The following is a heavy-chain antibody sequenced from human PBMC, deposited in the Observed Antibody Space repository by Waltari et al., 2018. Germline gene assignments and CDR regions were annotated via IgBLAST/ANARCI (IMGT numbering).Heavy chain of an antibody. CDR1: GFTFAQAW. V-gene: IGHV3-15*02. Sequence: EVHLVESGGTVVKPGGSLRLSCEASGFTFAQAWMSGGRQAPGKGVGGLGRSKRNIDAEPTEYAAHVRGRFTISRDDSKNTMYLEMSNLETDDTGVYFWTRLYDIWNAYLAYWGPGTVVTVSS. CDR2: SKRNIDAEPT. CDR3: TRLYDIWNAYLAY. D-gene: IGHD3-3*01. J-gene: IGHJ4*02.